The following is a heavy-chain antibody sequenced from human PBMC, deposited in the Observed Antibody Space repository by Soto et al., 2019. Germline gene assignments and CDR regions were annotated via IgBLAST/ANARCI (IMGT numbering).Heavy chain of an antibody. J-gene: IGHJ6*03. CDR1: GGTLSSYS. CDR3: ARVTGGHDSGGNYMDV. CDR2: IITFGGKA. V-gene: IGHV1-69*08. Sequence: QVQLVQSGPEVKKPGSSVKVSCKTSGGTLSSYSISWVRQAPGQGLEWVGRIITFGGKANVEQQFQCRVTITADRSTDTTDMELSRLTSDDTAVYYWARVTGGHDSGGNYMDVWGTGTTVTVSS. D-gene: IGHD5-12*01.